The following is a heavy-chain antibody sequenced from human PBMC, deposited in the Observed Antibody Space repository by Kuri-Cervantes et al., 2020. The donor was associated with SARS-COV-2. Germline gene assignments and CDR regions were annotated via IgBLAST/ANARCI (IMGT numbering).Heavy chain of an antibody. D-gene: IGHD3-10*01. Sequence: GSLRLSCTVSGGSISSSSYYWGWIRQPPGKGLGWIGSIYHSGSTYYNPSLKSRVTISVDTSKNQFSLKLSSVTAADTAVYYCARTSYGSALYWGQGTLVTVSS. CDR2: IYHSGST. J-gene: IGHJ4*02. V-gene: IGHV4-39*07. CDR1: GGSISSSSYY. CDR3: ARTSYGSALY.